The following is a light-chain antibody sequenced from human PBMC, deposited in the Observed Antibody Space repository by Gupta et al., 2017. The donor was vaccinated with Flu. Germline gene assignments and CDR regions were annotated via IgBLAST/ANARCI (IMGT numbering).Light chain of an antibody. J-gene: IGLJ2*01. V-gene: IGLV3-1*01. CDR3: QAWDSSTASVV. Sequence: SYELTSPPPVSVSPGQTARIPCSGDKLGDKYAFWYQQKPGQSPVLVIYQDSKRPSGIPERFSGSNSGNTATLTISGTQAMDEADYYCQAWDSSTASVVFGGGTKLTVL. CDR1: KLGDKY. CDR2: QDS.